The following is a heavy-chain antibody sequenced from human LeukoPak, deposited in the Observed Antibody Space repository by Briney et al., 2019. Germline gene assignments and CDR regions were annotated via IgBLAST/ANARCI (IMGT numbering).Heavy chain of an antibody. CDR1: GFTFSSYG. J-gene: IGHJ1*01. Sequence: PGGSLRLSCAASGFTFSSYGMHWVRQAPGKGLEWVAVISYDGSNKYYADSVKGRFTISRDNSKNTLYLQMNSLRAEDTAVYYCARRTPGYCSGGGCYAFQHWGQGTLVTVSS. CDR2: ISYDGSNK. V-gene: IGHV3-30*03. D-gene: IGHD2-15*01. CDR3: ARRTPGYCSGGGCYAFQH.